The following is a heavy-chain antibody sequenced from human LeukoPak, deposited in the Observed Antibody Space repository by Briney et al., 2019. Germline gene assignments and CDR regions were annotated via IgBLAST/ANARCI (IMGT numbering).Heavy chain of an antibody. J-gene: IGHJ4*02. V-gene: IGHV4-34*01. CDR2: INHSGST. D-gene: IGHD3-10*01. Sequence: SETLSLTCAVYGGSFSGYYWSWIRQPPGKGLEWIGEINHSGSTNYNPSLKSRVTISVDTSKNQFSLKLSSVTAADAAVYYCARARAIWFGESLFDYWGQGTLVTVST. CDR1: GGSFSGYY. CDR3: ARARAIWFGESLFDY.